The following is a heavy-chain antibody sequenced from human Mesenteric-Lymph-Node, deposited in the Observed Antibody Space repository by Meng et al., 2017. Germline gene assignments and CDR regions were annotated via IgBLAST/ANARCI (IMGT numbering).Heavy chain of an antibody. Sequence: GESLKISCAASGFTFSSYAMSWVRQAPGKGLEWVSAISGSGGSTYYADSVKGRFTISRDNSKNTVYLQMNSLRAEDTAVYYCARGGYYYETSGPDYWGQGTLVTGSS. V-gene: IGHV3-23*01. CDR1: GFTFSSYA. CDR3: ARGGYYYETSGPDY. J-gene: IGHJ4*02. D-gene: IGHD3-22*01. CDR2: ISGSGGST.